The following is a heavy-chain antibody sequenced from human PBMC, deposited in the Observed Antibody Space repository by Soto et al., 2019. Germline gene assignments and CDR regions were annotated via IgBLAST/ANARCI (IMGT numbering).Heavy chain of an antibody. CDR3: TSSASSNGCYFDF. D-gene: IGHD6-25*01. CDR1: GFTFSGSA. Sequence: EVQLVESGGGLVQPGGSLKLSCAASGFTFSGSAMHWVRQASGKGLEWVGRIRSKPNNYATAYAASVKGRLTISRDDSKPTVSLQMHSLTTDDPAVYYCTSSASSNGCYFDFWGQGTLVTVSS. CDR2: IRSKPNNYAT. V-gene: IGHV3-73*02. J-gene: IGHJ4*02.